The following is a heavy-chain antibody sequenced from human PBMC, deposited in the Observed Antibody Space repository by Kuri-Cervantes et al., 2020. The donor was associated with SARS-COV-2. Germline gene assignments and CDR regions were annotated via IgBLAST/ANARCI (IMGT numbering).Heavy chain of an antibody. CDR1: GGSFNNYY. CDR2: INHSGGT. Sequence: SETLSLTCAVYGGSFNNYYWSWIRQPPGKGLEWIGEINHSGGTNYNPSLKRRVTISADTSKNQFSLKLSSVTAADTAVYYCARGGSMIVVRRYFDYWGQGTLVTVSS. D-gene: IGHD3-22*01. J-gene: IGHJ4*02. CDR3: ARGGSMIVVRRYFDY. V-gene: IGHV4-34*01.